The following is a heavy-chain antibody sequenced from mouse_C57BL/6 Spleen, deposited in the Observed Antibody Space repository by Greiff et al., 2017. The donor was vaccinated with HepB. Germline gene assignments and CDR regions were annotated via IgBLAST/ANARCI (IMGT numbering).Heavy chain of an antibody. CDR3: ARNYGSSPGCFDV. J-gene: IGHJ1*03. CDR1: GYTFTNYW. Sequence: VQLQQSGAELVRPGTSVKMSCKASGYTFTNYWIGWAKQRPGHGLEWTGDIYPGGGYTNYNEKFKGKATLTADKSSSTAYMQFSSLTSEDSAIYYCARNYGSSPGCFDVWGTGTTVTVSS. D-gene: IGHD1-1*01. V-gene: IGHV1-63*01. CDR2: IYPGGGYT.